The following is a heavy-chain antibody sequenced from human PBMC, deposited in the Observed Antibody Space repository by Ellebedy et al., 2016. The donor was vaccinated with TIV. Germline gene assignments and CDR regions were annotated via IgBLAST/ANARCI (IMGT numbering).Heavy chain of an antibody. CDR2: IKEDESEK. CDR3: ARQISDSFDY. V-gene: IGHV3-7*03. D-gene: IGHD2-15*01. Sequence: GESLKISCAASGFTFSDFWMSWVRQAPGKGLEWVANIKEDESEKYYVDSVKGRFTISRDNAKHSLYLQMNSLRTEDTAVYYCARQISDSFDYWGQGTLVTASS. J-gene: IGHJ4*02. CDR1: GFTFSDFW.